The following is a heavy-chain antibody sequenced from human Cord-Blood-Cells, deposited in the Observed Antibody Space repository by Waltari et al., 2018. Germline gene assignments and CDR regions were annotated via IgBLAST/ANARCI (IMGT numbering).Heavy chain of an antibody. J-gene: IGHJ4*02. CDR1: GFPFSSYS. CDR2: ISSSSSYI. D-gene: IGHD1-26*01. V-gene: IGHV3-21*01. Sequence: EVQLVESGGGLVKPGGSLRLSCAASGFPFSSYSMNWVRQDPGKGLEWVSSISSSSSYIYYADSVKGRFTISRDNAKNSLYLQMNSLRAEDTAVYYCARDDGELGFDYWGQGTLVTVSS. CDR3: ARDDGELGFDY.